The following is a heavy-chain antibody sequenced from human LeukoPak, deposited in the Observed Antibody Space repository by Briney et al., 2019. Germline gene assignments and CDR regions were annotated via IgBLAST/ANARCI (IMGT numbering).Heavy chain of an antibody. Sequence: GGSLRLSCAASGFTVSSNYMSWVRQAPGKGLEWVSAISGSGGSTYYADSVKGRFTISRDNSKNTLYLQMNSLRAEDTAVYYCAKDRWRSTSCYDYWGQGTLVTVSS. V-gene: IGHV3-23*01. CDR3: AKDRWRSTSCYDY. CDR1: GFTVSSNY. J-gene: IGHJ4*02. CDR2: ISGSGGST. D-gene: IGHD2-2*01.